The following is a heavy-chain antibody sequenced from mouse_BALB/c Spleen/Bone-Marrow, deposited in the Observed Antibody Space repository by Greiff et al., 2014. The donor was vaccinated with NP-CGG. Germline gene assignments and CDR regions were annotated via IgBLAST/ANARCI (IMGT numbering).Heavy chain of an antibody. CDR1: GFTFSDYY. Sequence: VQLQQSGGGLVKPGGSLKLSCAASGFTFSDYYMYWVRQTPEKRLEWVATISDGGSYTYYPDSVKGRFTISRDNAKSNLYLQLSSLKSEDTAMYYCARGPHDDDMDYWGQGTSVTVSS. V-gene: IGHV5-4*02. D-gene: IGHD2-3*01. J-gene: IGHJ4*01. CDR3: ARGPHDDDMDY. CDR2: ISDGGSYT.